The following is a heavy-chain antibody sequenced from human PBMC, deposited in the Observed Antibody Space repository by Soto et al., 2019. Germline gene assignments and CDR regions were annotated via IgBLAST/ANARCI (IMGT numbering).Heavy chain of an antibody. V-gene: IGHV5-51*01. D-gene: IGHD3-3*01. CDR1: GYSFTSYW. CDR3: ARHRYEGDFWSGYNYYYYYMDV. CDR2: IYPGDSDT. J-gene: IGHJ6*03. Sequence: PGESLKISCKGSGYSFTSYWIGWVRQMPGKGLEWMGIIYPGDSDTRYSPSFQGQVTISADKSISTAYLQWSSLKASDTAMYYCARHRYEGDFWSGYNYYYYYMDVWGKGTTVTVSS.